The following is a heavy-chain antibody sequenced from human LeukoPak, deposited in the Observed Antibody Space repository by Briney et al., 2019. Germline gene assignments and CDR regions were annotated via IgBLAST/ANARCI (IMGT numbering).Heavy chain of an antibody. D-gene: IGHD5-18*01. CDR3: ARLGGYTTRYNYPSDWFGP. Sequence: SETLSLTCTVSGGSISSSSYYWSWIRQPPGKGLEWIGYIYYSGGTNYNPSLKSRVTISVDTSKNQFSLKLSSVTAADTAVYYCARLGGYTTRYNYPSDWFGPWGQGTLVTVSS. J-gene: IGHJ5*02. CDR1: GGSISSSSYY. V-gene: IGHV4-61*05. CDR2: IYYSGGT.